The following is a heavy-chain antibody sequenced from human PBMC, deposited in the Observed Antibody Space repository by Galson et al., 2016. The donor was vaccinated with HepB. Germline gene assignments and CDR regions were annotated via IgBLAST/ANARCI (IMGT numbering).Heavy chain of an antibody. V-gene: IGHV3-23*01. J-gene: IGHJ4*02. CDR3: AKDLYYYDSSGQSFFDY. CDR1: GFTFSSYA. D-gene: IGHD3-22*01. Sequence: SLRLSCAASGFTFSSYAMSWVRQAPGKGLEWVSVISGSGGSTYYADSVKGRFTTSRDNSKNTLYLQMNSLRAEDTAVYYCAKDLYYYDSSGQSFFDYWGQGTLVTVSS. CDR2: ISGSGGST.